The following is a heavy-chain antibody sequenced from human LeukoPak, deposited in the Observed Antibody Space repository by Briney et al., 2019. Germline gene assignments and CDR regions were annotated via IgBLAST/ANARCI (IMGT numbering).Heavy chain of an antibody. CDR1: GFTFSSYS. D-gene: IGHD6-13*01. CDR2: ISSSSSYI. Sequence: GGSLRLSCAASGFTFSSYSMNWVRQAPGKGLEWVSSISSSSSYIYYADSVKGRFTISRDNAKNSLYLQMNSLRAEDTAVYYCARAPCIAAAGTGPCAFDIWGQGTMVTVSS. CDR3: ARAPCIAAAGTGPCAFDI. V-gene: IGHV3-21*01. J-gene: IGHJ3*02.